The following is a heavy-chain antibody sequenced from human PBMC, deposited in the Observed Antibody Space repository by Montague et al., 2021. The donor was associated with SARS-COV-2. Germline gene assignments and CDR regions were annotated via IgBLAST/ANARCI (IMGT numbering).Heavy chain of an antibody. Sequence: CAISGDSVSRNSAAWNWIRQSPSRGLEWLGRTYYRSKWYNDYAVSVKSRITTNPDTSKNQISLQLNPVTPEDTAVYYCARTSASNDYWGQGTLVTVSS. V-gene: IGHV6-1*01. CDR3: ARTSASNDY. D-gene: IGHD1-26*01. CDR1: GDSVSRNSAA. J-gene: IGHJ4*02. CDR2: TYYRSKWYN.